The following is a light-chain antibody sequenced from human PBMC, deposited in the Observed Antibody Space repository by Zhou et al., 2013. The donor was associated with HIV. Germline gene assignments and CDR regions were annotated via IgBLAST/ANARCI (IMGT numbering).Light chain of an antibody. Sequence: EIVMTQSPATLSVLPGERATLSCRAGQSLNGDLAWYQQKPGQAPRLLIYRTSTRATGIPARFSGSGSGTDFTLTISRLEPEDFAVYYCQQRNSWPITFGQGTRLEIK. CDR2: RTS. V-gene: IGKV3-15*01. CDR3: QQRNSWPIT. CDR1: QSLNGD. J-gene: IGKJ5*01.